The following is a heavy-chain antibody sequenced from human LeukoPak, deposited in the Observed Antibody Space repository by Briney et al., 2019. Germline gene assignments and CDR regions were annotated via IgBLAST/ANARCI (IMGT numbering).Heavy chain of an antibody. CDR1: GASISSDKW. J-gene: IGHJ4*02. CDR3: ARAGVWLPAV. CDR2: INHSGNT. D-gene: IGHD3-9*01. V-gene: IGHV4-4*02. Sequence: PSETLSLTCAVSGASISSDKWRSWVRQPPGKGLGWIGEINHSGNTNYSPSLKSRVTMSADKSKNEFSLRLTSVTAADTAVYYCARAGVWLPAVWGQGTLVTVSS.